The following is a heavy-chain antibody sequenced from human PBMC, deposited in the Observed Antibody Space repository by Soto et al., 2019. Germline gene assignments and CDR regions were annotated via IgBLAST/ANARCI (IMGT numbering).Heavy chain of an antibody. D-gene: IGHD1-26*01. CDR3: ARGPPIVGNTTPLDS. CDR1: GGSITNSNW. V-gene: IGHV4-4*01. CDR2: IYHAGST. Sequence: ETLSLTCSVSGGSITNSNWWTWVRLPPAKGLEWIGDIYHAGSTKYNPSLERRVTISVDTSKNQFALTLTSVTAADTAVYFCARGPPIVGNTTPLDSWGRGTLVTVSS. J-gene: IGHJ4*02.